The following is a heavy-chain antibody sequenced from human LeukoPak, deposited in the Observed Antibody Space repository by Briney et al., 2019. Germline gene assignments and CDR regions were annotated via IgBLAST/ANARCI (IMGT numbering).Heavy chain of an antibody. CDR1: GGSFSGYY. V-gene: IGHV4-34*01. CDR3: ARCRAMVRGVLDY. CDR2: INHSGST. D-gene: IGHD3-10*01. J-gene: IGHJ4*02. Sequence: SETLSLTCAVYGGSFSGYYWSWIRQPPGKGLEWIGEINHSGSTNYNPSLKSRVTISVDTSKNQFSLKLSSVTAADTAVYYCARCRAMVRGVLDYWGQGTLVTVSS.